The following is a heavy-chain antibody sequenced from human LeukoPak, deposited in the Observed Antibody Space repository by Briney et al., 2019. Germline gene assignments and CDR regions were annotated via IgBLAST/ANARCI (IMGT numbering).Heavy chain of an antibody. CDR2: ISHDGSNK. J-gene: IGHJ4*02. CDR3: AEKGIFDY. V-gene: IGHV3-30*04. CDR1: GFTFSSYS. Sequence: GGSLRLSCAAPGFTFSSYSMHWVRQAPGKGLEWVAVISHDGSNKYYADSVKGRFTISRDNSKSTLYLQMNSLRAEDTAVYYCAEKGIFDYWGQGTLVTVSS.